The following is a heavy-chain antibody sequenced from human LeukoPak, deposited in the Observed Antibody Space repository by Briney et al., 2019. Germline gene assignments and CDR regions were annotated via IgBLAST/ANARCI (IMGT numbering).Heavy chain of an antibody. Sequence: SQTLSLTCAVSGGSISSGGYSWSWIRQPPGKGLEWIGYIYHSGSTYYNPSLKSRVTISVDRSKNQFSLKLSSVTAAVTAVYYCARAYGSGRRIAWDYWGQGTLVTVSS. J-gene: IGHJ4*02. D-gene: IGHD3-10*01. CDR2: IYHSGST. CDR1: GGSISSGGYS. V-gene: IGHV4-30-2*01. CDR3: ARAYGSGRRIAWDY.